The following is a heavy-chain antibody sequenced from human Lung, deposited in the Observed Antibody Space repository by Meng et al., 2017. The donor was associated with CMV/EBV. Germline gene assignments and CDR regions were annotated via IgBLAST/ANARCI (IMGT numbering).Heavy chain of an antibody. CDR2: ISSRGVAI. J-gene: IGHJ4*01. CDR3: ARIPAGGRASFFDY. V-gene: IGHV3-48*03. Sequence: GGSLRLXCAASGFTFSRYEMNWVRQAPGKGLEWVSYISSRGVAIFYADSVKGRFTISRDDAGSLLYLQINSLRAEDTAVYYCARIPAGGRASFFDYWGHGTLVTVSS. D-gene: IGHD6-13*01. CDR1: GFTFSRYE.